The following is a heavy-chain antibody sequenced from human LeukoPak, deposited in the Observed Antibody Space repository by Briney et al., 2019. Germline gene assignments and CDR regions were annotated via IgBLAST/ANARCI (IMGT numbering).Heavy chain of an antibody. Sequence: GGSLRLSCAASGFTFSSYGMHWVRQAPGKGLEWVAFIRYDGSNKYYADSVKGRFTISRDNSQNTLYLQMNSLRAEDTAVYYCAKDRKYSGYDHDAFDIWGQGTMVTVSS. J-gene: IGHJ3*02. D-gene: IGHD5-12*01. V-gene: IGHV3-30*02. CDR1: GFTFSSYG. CDR2: IRYDGSNK. CDR3: AKDRKYSGYDHDAFDI.